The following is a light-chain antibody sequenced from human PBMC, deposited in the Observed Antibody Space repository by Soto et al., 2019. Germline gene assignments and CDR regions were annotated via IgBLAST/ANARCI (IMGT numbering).Light chain of an antibody. V-gene: IGLV2-8*01. CDR3: SSFASSNTWV. CDR1: SSDVGAYNY. J-gene: IGLJ3*02. Sequence: QSALTQPPSASGSPGQSVTISCTGTSSDVGAYNYVSWYQKHAGKAPKLVIYEVTKRPSGVPDRFSGSKSANTASLTVSGLQAEDEADYYCSSFASSNTWVFGGGTKPTVL. CDR2: EVT.